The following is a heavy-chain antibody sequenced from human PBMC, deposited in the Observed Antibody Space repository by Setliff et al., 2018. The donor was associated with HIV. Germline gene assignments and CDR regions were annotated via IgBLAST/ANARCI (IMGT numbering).Heavy chain of an antibody. CDR1: GDSVNDRSYY. Sequence: PSETLSLTCTVSGDSVNDRSYYWSWIRQPPGKGLEWMGNIYYSGSTNYNPSLKSRVTISVDTSKNQFSLKLSSVTAADTAVYYCARGQGRFSFGAQLGYYFDYWGQGTLVTVSS. V-gene: IGHV4-61*01. D-gene: IGHD5-18*01. J-gene: IGHJ4*02. CDR3: ARGQGRFSFGAQLGYYFDY. CDR2: IYYSGST.